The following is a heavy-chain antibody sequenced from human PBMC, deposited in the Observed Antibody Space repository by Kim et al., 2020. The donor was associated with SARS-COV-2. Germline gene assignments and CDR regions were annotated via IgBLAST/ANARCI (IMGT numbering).Heavy chain of an antibody. CDR2: IWYDGSKK. CDR1: GFTFSNFG. V-gene: IGHV3-33*06. Sequence: GGSLRLSCAASGFTFSNFGMHWVRQAPGKGLEWVAVIWYDGSKKSYADSVKGRFTISRDNSKSTLYLEMNSLKAEDTAVYYCGKGQAYWGQGTLVTVSS. CDR3: GKGQAY. J-gene: IGHJ4*02.